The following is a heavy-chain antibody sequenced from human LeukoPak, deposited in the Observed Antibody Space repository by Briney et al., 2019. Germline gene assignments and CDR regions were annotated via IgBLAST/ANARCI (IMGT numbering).Heavy chain of an antibody. CDR3: ARDKGSGYDDLDAFDI. V-gene: IGHV4-59*12. CDR1: GGSISNYY. J-gene: IGHJ3*02. CDR2: IYYSGST. D-gene: IGHD5-12*01. Sequence: PSETLSLTCSVSGGSISNYYWSWIRQPPGKGLEWIGYIYYSGSTNYNPSLKSRVTISVDTSKNQFSLKLSSVTAADTAVYYCARDKGSGYDDLDAFDIWGQGTMVTVSS.